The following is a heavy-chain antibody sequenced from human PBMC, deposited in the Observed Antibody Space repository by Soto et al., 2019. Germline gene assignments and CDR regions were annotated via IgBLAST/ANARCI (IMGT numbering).Heavy chain of an antibody. J-gene: IGHJ4*02. Sequence: LXLSCAAAVFTFNNYAMSWVRQAPWRGLEWVSSINNGGDNIYYADSVKGRFTISRDNSKSTLYLQMNSLRAEDTAVYYCAKTFLARYCSSSICYDPADYFDYWGQGTLVTVPQ. D-gene: IGHD2-2*01. CDR3: AKTFLARYCSSSICYDPADYFDY. CDR1: VFTFNNYA. V-gene: IGHV3-23*01. CDR2: INNGGDNI.